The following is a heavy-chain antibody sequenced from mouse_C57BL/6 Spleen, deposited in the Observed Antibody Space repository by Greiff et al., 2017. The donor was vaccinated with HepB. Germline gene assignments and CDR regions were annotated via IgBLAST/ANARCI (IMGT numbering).Heavy chain of an antibody. J-gene: IGHJ2*01. D-gene: IGHD2-1*01. CDR2: IHPSDSDT. CDR3: AINGKAFDY. Sequence: KQRPGQGLEWIGRIHPSDSDTNYNQKFKGKATLTVDKSSSTAYMQLSSLTSEDSAVYYCAINGKAFDYWGQGTTLTVSS. V-gene: IGHV1-74*01.